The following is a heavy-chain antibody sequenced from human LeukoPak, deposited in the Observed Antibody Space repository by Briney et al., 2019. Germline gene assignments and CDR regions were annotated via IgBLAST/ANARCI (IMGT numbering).Heavy chain of an antibody. Sequence: ASVKVSCKASGYTFTGYYMRWVRQAPGQGLEWMGWINPNSGGTNYAQKFQGRVTMTRDTSISTAYMELSRLRSDDTAVYYCARDPGHYYDSSGYSGFFDYWGQGTLVTVSS. J-gene: IGHJ4*02. CDR3: ARDPGHYYDSSGYSGFFDY. CDR2: INPNSGGT. CDR1: GYTFTGYY. D-gene: IGHD3-22*01. V-gene: IGHV1-2*02.